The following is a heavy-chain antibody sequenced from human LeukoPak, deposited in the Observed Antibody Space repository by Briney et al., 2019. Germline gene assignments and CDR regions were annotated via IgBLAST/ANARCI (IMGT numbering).Heavy chain of an antibody. J-gene: IGHJ4*02. CDR1: GGSISSYY. D-gene: IGHD3-9*01. CDR2: IYYSGST. V-gene: IGHV4-59*01. CDR3: AARGILTGYQYFDY. Sequence: SETLSLTCTVSGGSISSYYWSWIRQPPGKGLEWIGYIYYSGSTNYSPSLKSRVTISIDTSKNQFYLKVNSMTTADTAVYFCAARGILTGYQYFDYWGQGTLVTVSS.